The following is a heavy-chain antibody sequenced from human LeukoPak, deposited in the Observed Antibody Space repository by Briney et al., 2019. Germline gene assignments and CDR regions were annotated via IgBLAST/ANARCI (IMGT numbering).Heavy chain of an antibody. CDR1: GFTFSNAW. CDR2: IKRKGDDGTI. V-gene: IGHV3-15*01. Sequence: GESLRLSCAASGFTFSNAWMSWVRQAPGKGLEWVGRIKRKGDDGTIDYAAPVKGKLTISRDDSKNTLYLQMNSLKSEDTAVYYCTAGTGHSDFDYWGQGALVTVSS. CDR3: TAGTGHSDFDY. D-gene: IGHD3/OR15-3a*01. J-gene: IGHJ4*02.